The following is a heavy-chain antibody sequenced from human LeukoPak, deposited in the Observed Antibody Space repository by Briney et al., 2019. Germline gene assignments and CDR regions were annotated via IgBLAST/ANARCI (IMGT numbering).Heavy chain of an antibody. J-gene: IGHJ6*03. CDR2: IYYSGST. CDR1: GGSISSYY. V-gene: IGHV4-59*01. Sequence: SETLSLTCTVSGGSISSYYWSWIRQPPGKGLEWIGYIYYSGSTNYNPSPKSRVTISVDTSKNQFSLKLSSVTAADTAVYYCARDSTGYSSGWYYYYYMDVWGKGTTVTVSS. D-gene: IGHD6-19*01. CDR3: ARDSTGYSSGWYYYYYMDV.